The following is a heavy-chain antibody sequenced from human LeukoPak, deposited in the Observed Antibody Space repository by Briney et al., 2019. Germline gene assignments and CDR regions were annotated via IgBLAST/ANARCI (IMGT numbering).Heavy chain of an antibody. CDR1: GFTFSSYS. Sequence: GGSLRLSCAASGFTFSSYSMNWVRQAPGKGLEWVSSISFSSSYIYYADSVTGRFTISRDNAKNSLYLQMNSLRAEDTAVYYCASWSGSPRYYFDYWGQGTLVTVSS. CDR3: ASWSGSPRYYFDY. CDR2: ISFSSSYI. V-gene: IGHV3-21*01. D-gene: IGHD1-26*01. J-gene: IGHJ4*02.